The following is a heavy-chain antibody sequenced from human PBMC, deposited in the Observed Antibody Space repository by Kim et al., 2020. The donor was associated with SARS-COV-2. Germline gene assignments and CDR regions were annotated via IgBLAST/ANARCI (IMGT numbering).Heavy chain of an antibody. D-gene: IGHD6-13*01. J-gene: IGHJ4*02. CDR3: TRHLSGSSWFDY. Sequence: YYTPSLKGRVTLSVETSRNQVSLKLSSVTAADTAVFYCTRHLSGSSWFDYWGQGTLVTVSS. V-gene: IGHV4-39*01.